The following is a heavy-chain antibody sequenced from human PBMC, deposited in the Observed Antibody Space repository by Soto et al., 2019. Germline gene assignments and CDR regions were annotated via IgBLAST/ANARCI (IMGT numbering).Heavy chain of an antibody. V-gene: IGHV1-46*03. D-gene: IGHD2-15*01. CDR2: INPSGGST. CDR1: GYTFTSNY. Sequence: QVQLVQSGAEVKKPGASVKVSCKASGYTFTSNYMHWVRQAPGQGLEWMGIINPSGGSTSYAQKFQGRVTMTRDTSTSKVYMELSSLRSEDTAVYYCARARCSGGSCYQADYWGQGTLVTVSS. J-gene: IGHJ4*02. CDR3: ARARCSGGSCYQADY.